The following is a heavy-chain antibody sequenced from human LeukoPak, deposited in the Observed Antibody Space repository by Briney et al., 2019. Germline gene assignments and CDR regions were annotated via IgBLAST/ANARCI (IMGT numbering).Heavy chain of an antibody. CDR2: IRSRAYRGTT. CDR1: GFNFGDHA. D-gene: IGHD5-18*01. J-gene: IGHJ6*02. CDR3: SRGPIQLWVHNGVDV. V-gene: IGHV3-49*04. Sequence: PGGSLRLSCTTSGFNFGDHAMTWVRQAPGKGLEWVGFIRSRAYRGTTEYAASVKGRFTISRDDSKSVVYLQMNSLKSEDTAVYYCSRGPIQLWVHNGVDVWGQGTTVTDSS.